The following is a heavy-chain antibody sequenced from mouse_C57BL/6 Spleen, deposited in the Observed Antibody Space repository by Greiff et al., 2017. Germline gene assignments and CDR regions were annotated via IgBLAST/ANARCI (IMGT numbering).Heavy chain of an antibody. CDR3: ARGENDYDEAY. Sequence: EVKLQQSGPELVKPGASVKISCKASGYTFTDYYMNWVKQSHGKSLEWIGDINPNNGGTSYNQKFKGKATLTVDKSSSTAYMELRSLTSEDSAVYYCARGENDYDEAYWGQGTLVTVSA. V-gene: IGHV1-26*01. CDR1: GYTFTDYY. D-gene: IGHD2-4*01. CDR2: INPNNGGT. J-gene: IGHJ3*01.